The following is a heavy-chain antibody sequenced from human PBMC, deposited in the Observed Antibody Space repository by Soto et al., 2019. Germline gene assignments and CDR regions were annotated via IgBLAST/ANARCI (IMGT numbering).Heavy chain of an antibody. J-gene: IGHJ5*02. CDR2: IYYGGII. V-gene: IGHV4-59*01. Sequence: SGTLSLTCSVSGGSISSGYWTWIPQPPGKGLEWIGYIYYGGIINYNPSLKSRVIISVDTAKNQFSLRLSSVTAADTAVYYCTGAYYDINGYSLDPWGQGTSVTVSS. D-gene: IGHD3-22*01. CDR1: GGSISSGY. CDR3: TGAYYDINGYSLDP.